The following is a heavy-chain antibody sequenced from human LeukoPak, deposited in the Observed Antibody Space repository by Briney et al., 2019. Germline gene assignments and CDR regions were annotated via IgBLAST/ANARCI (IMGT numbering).Heavy chain of an antibody. J-gene: IGHJ4*02. CDR2: IYYSGST. D-gene: IGHD4-11*01. V-gene: IGHV4-30-4*08. Sequence: SETLSLTCTVSPGSISSGDHYWSWIRQPPGKGLEWIGYIYYSGSTYYNPSLKSRISISLDTSKNQFSLKLSSVTAADTAVYYCARETYSNSVDYWGQGTLVTVSS. CDR3: ARETYSNSVDY. CDR1: PGSISSGDHY.